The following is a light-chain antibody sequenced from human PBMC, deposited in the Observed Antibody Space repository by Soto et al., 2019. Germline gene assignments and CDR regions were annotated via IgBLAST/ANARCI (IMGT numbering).Light chain of an antibody. CDR3: QQYHDWPTVT. Sequence: EILMTQSPVTLSVSPGERVSLSCRASQSVTTKVAWYQQRPGQVPRLLILGASTRATGIPARFSGSGSGTEFTLTIRSLQSEDFAVYFCQQYHDWPTVTFGRGTKVDI. J-gene: IGKJ4*01. CDR1: QSVTTK. V-gene: IGKV3D-15*01. CDR2: GAS.